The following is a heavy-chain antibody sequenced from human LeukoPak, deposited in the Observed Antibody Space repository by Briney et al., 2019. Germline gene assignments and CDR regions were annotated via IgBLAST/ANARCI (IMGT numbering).Heavy chain of an antibody. V-gene: IGHV4-59*11. CDR1: GASMRDHY. D-gene: IGHD6-19*01. J-gene: IGHJ4*02. CDR2: MYYMLNA. CDR3: ATSFRSCWGFDS. Sequence: SETLSLTCAVSGASMRDHYWTWIRKPPGKGLEWIGSMYYMLNANSYKPSLRSRVSISVDTPDNQFSLKLKSVTAADSAVYYCATSFRSCWGFDSWGQGILVAVSS.